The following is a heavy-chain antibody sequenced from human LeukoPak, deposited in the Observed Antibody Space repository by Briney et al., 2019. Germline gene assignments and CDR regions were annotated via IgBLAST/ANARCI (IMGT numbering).Heavy chain of an antibody. CDR2: ITWDGDST. CDR1: GFTFDDYS. D-gene: IGHD6-13*01. J-gene: IGHJ4*02. CDR3: AKGASSWHEFDS. V-gene: IGHV3-43D*03. Sequence: GGSLRLSCAASGFTFDDYSMYWVRQAPGKGLEWVSLITWDGDSTYYADSVKGRFTISRDNSKNYLYLQMNSLRAEDTALYYCAKGASSWHEFDSWGQGTLVTVSS.